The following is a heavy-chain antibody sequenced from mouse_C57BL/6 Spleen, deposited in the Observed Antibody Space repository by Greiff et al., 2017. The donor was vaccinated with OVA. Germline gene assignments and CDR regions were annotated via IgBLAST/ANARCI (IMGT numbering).Heavy chain of an antibody. J-gene: IGHJ3*01. Sequence: EVMLVESAGGLVQPGSSMKLSCTASGFTFSDYYMAWVRQVPEKGLEWVANINYDGSSTYYLDSLKSRFIISRDNAKNILYLQMSSMKSEDTATYYCARGEPFFAYWGQGTLVTVSA. V-gene: IGHV5-16*01. CDR3: ARGEPFFAY. CDR2: INYDGSST. CDR1: GFTFSDYY.